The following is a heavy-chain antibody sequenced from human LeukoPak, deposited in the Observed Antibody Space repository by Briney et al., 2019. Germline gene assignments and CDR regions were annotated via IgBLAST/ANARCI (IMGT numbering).Heavy chain of an antibody. V-gene: IGHV4-39*07. Sequence: SETLSLTCTVSGGSISSSSYYWGWIRQPPGKGLEWIGSIYYSGSTYYNPSLKSRVTISVDTSKNQFSLKLSSVTAADTAVYYCARVGWNDSSGYYDYWGQGTLVTVSS. D-gene: IGHD3-22*01. CDR1: GGSISSSSYY. CDR3: ARVGWNDSSGYYDY. J-gene: IGHJ4*02. CDR2: IYYSGST.